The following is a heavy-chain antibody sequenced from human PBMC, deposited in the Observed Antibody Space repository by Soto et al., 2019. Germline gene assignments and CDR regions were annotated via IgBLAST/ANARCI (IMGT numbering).Heavy chain of an antibody. Sequence: QVQLVESGGGVVQPGRSLRLSCAASGFTFSSYGMHWFRQAPGKGREWVAVISYDGSKKYYADSVKGRFTISRDNSKNTLYLQMNSLRAEDTAVYYCAKDIRLSGGNHVLDYWGQGTLVTVSS. CDR3: AKDIRLSGGNHVLDY. CDR2: ISYDGSKK. J-gene: IGHJ4*02. D-gene: IGHD1-26*01. CDR1: GFTFSSYG. V-gene: IGHV3-30*18.